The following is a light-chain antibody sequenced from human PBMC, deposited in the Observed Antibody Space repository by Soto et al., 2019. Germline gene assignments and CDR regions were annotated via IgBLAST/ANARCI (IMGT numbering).Light chain of an antibody. CDR3: AAWDVSLNGPV. V-gene: IGLV1-44*01. CDR1: SSNIGTNP. Sequence: QSVLTQPPSASGTPGQRVTISCSGSSSNIGTNPVNWYQQLPGTAPKLLIYTNNERPSGVPDRFSGSKSGTSASLAISGLQSEDEADYYCAAWDVSLNGPVFGGGTKVTVL. J-gene: IGLJ2*01. CDR2: TNN.